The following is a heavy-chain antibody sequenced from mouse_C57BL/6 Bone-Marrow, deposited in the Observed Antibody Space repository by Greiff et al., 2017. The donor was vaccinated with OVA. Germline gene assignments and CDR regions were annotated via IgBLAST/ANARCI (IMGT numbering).Heavy chain of an antibody. V-gene: IGHV5-12*01. CDR1: GFTFSDYY. Sequence: EVKLMESGGGLVQPGGSLKLSCAASGFTFSDYYMYWVRQTPEKRLEWVAYISNGGGSTYYPDTVKGRFTISRDNAKNTLYLQMSRLKSEDTAMYYCARQRAYYGSSLYAMDYWGQGTSVTVSS. CDR2: ISNGGGST. D-gene: IGHD1-1*01. CDR3: ARQRAYYGSSLYAMDY. J-gene: IGHJ4*01.